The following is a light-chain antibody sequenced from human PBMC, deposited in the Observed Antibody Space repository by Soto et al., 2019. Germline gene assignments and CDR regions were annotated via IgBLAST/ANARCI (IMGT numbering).Light chain of an antibody. CDR3: QQYNNWPHT. V-gene: IGKV3-15*01. J-gene: IGKJ2*01. CDR2: GAS. Sequence: EIVMTQSPATLSVSPGERATLSCRASQSVSSKLAWFQQKPGQAPRLLIYGASTRATGIPARFSGSGSGTEFTLTINSLQPEDFAVYYCQQYNNWPHTFGQVTKLEIK. CDR1: QSVSSK.